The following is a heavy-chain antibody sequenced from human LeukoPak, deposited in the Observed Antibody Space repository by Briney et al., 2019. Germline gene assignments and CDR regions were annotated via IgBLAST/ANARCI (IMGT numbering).Heavy chain of an antibody. D-gene: IGHD2-2*02. V-gene: IGHV4-39*07. CDR3: ARARSVVPAAISRWFDP. Sequence: PSETLSLTRTVSGGSISSSSYYWGWIRQPPGKGLEWIGSIYYSGSTYYNPSLKSRVTISVDTSKNQFSLKLSSVTAADTAVYYCARARSVVPAAISRWFDPWGQGTLVTVSS. CDR1: GGSISSSSYY. J-gene: IGHJ5*02. CDR2: IYYSGST.